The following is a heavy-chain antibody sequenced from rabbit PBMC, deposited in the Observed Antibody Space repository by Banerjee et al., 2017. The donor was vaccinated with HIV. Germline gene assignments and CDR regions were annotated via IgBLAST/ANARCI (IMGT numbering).Heavy chain of an antibody. V-gene: IGHV1S45*01. CDR1: GFSFSSGYD. Sequence: QEQLVESGGGLVKPGASLTLTCTASGFSFSSGYDMCWVRQAPGKGLEWIACIYAGNSGSTYSATWAKGRFTLSKTSSTTMTLQMTSLTAADTATYFCARDVGTSFSTYGMDLWGQGTLVTVS. D-gene: IGHD8-1*01. J-gene: IGHJ3*01. CDR2: IYAGNSGST. CDR3: ARDVGTSFSTYGMDL.